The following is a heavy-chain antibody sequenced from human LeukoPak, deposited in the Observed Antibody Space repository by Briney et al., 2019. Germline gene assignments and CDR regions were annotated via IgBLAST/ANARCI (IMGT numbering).Heavy chain of an antibody. Sequence: ASVKVSCKASGYNFGSYDINWVRQASGQGLEWIGWMNPYSGRTDFAPKFYGRLTMTKNTSIDTAYLELSSLGSEDTAIYYCARGRRLGMSMNREALFDPWGQGTLVSVSS. CDR1: GYNFGSYD. CDR2: MNPYSGRT. CDR3: ARGRRLGMSMNREALFDP. J-gene: IGHJ5*02. V-gene: IGHV1-8*01. D-gene: IGHD3-9*01.